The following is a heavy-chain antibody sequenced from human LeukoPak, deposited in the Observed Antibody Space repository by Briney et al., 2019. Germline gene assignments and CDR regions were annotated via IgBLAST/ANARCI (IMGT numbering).Heavy chain of an antibody. CDR1: GGSISSSSYY. Sequence: SETLSLTCTVSGGSISSSSYYWGWIRQPPGKGLEWIGSIYYSGSTNYNPSLKSRVTISVDTSKNQFSLKLSSVTAADTAVYYCARPGYSSSWYYYMDVWGKGTTVTVSS. V-gene: IGHV4-39*07. J-gene: IGHJ6*03. CDR3: ARPGYSSSWYYYMDV. CDR2: IYYSGST. D-gene: IGHD6-13*01.